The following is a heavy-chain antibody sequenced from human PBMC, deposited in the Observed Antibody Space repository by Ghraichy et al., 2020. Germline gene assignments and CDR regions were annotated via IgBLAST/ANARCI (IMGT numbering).Heavy chain of an antibody. V-gene: IGHV3-23*01. CDR3: AKDLGYCSSTSCYSYFDY. J-gene: IGHJ4*02. CDR1: GFTFSSYA. Sequence: GESLNISCAASGFTFSSYAMSWVRQAPGKGLEWVSAISGSGGSTYYADSVKGRFTISRDNSKNTLYLQMNSLRAEDTAVYYCAKDLGYCSSTSCYSYFDYWGQGTLVTVSP. D-gene: IGHD2-2*01. CDR2: ISGSGGST.